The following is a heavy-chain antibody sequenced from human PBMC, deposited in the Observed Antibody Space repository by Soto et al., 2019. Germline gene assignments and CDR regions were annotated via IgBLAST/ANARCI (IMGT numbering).Heavy chain of an antibody. Sequence: ASVKVSCKASGYTFTDYAMHWVRQAPGQRLEWMGWINAGNGNTKYSQKYQGRVTITRDTSASTAYMELSSLRSEDTAVYYCGRTYYYDSSGGFDIWGQGTMVTVSS. D-gene: IGHD3-22*01. CDR3: GRTYYYDSSGGFDI. CDR1: GYTFTDYA. J-gene: IGHJ3*02. CDR2: INAGNGNT. V-gene: IGHV1-3*01.